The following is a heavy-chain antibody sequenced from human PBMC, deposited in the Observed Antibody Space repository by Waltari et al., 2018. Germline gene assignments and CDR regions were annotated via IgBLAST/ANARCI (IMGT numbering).Heavy chain of an antibody. CDR2: IYHRGST. CDR3: ARHSYGDYNPFDY. V-gene: IGHV4-38-2*01. D-gene: IGHD4-17*01. J-gene: IGHJ4*02. CDR1: GYSISSGYY. Sequence: QVQLQESGPGLVKPSETLSLTCAVSGYSISSGYYWGWIRQPPGKGLEWIGSIYHRGSTYYNPSIKSRVTISVDTSKNQFSLKLSSVTAADTAVYYCARHSYGDYNPFDYWGQGTLVTVSS.